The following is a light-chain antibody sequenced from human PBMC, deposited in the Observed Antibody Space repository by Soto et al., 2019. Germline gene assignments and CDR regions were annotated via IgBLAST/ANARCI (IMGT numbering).Light chain of an antibody. CDR2: GAS. J-gene: IGKJ1*01. CDR1: QSVSSSY. CDR3: KQYGSSPET. V-gene: IGKV3-20*01. Sequence: EIVITQSPATLSVSPGERATLSCRASQSVSSSYLAWYQQKPGQAPRLLIYGASSRATGIPDRYSGSGSGTDFTLTISRLEPEDFAVYYCKQYGSSPETFGQGTKVDI.